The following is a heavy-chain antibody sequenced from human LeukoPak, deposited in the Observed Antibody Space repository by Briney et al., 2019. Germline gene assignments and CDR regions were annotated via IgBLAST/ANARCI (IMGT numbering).Heavy chain of an antibody. CDR2: INWNGGST. J-gene: IGHJ4*02. CDR1: GFTFDDYG. Sequence: GGSLILACAASGFTFDDYGMSWVRQAPGKGREWVYGINWNGGSTGYADSVKGRFTISRDNAKNSLYLQMNSLRAEDTALYYCARGGRDPYYFDYWGQGTLVTVSS. V-gene: IGHV3-20*04. D-gene: IGHD5-24*01. CDR3: ARGGRDPYYFDY.